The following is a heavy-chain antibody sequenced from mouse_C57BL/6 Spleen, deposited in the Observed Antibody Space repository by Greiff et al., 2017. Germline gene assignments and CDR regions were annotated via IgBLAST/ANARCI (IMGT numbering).Heavy chain of an antibody. V-gene: IGHV1-78*01. J-gene: IGHJ1*03. Sequence: VQLQQSDAELVKPGASVKISCKASGYNFTDHTIHWLKQRPEQGLEWIGYIYPRDGSTKYKEKFKGKATFTSDKASSTAYLQLNILTSEDAAVYFCSRWVPVRYCYFVGWGTGTTVAVSS. CDR3: SRWVPVRYCYFVG. D-gene: IGHD1-1*01. CDR2: IYPRDGST. CDR1: GYNFTDHT.